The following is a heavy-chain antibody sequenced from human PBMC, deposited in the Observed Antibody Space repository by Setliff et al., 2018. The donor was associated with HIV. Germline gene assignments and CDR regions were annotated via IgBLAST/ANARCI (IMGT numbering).Heavy chain of an antibody. CDR1: GGSVSTGNYY. CDR3: TRRGADSYYPRPLDV. Sequence: SETLSLTCTVSGGSVSTGNYYWNWIRLPPGKGLEWIGYIFYSGSTNYNPSRKSRVTISVDTSKNQFSLRLNSVTAADTAIYYCTRRGADSYYPRPLDVWGKGTTVTVSS. J-gene: IGHJ6*04. CDR2: IFYSGST. D-gene: IGHD3-10*01. V-gene: IGHV4-61*01.